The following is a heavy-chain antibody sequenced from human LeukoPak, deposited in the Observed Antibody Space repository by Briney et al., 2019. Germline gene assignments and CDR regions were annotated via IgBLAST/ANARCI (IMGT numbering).Heavy chain of an antibody. CDR2: IYYSGST. Sequence: SETLSLTCAVYGGSFSGYYWSWIRQPPGKGPEWIGSIYYSGSTYCNPSLKSRVTISVDTSKNQFSLELSSVTAADTAEYYCARNDYYGSGSSIDYWGQGTLVTVSS. CDR1: GGSFSGYY. D-gene: IGHD3-10*01. CDR3: ARNDYYGSGSSIDY. V-gene: IGHV4-34*01. J-gene: IGHJ4*02.